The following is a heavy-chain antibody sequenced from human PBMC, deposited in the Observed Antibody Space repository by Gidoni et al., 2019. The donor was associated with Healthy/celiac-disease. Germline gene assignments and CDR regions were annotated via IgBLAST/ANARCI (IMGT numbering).Heavy chain of an antibody. CDR3: ATGLASTAARPGY. J-gene: IGHJ4*02. Sequence: EVQVVESGGGLVKPGRSVRLSCAASGFTCDGYAMHWVRQAPGKGLEWVSGISWNSGSLCYADSVKGRFTISRDNAKNSLYLQMNSLRAEDTALYYCATGLASTAARPGYWGQGTLVTVSS. CDR2: ISWNSGSL. CDR1: GFTCDGYA. V-gene: IGHV3-9*01. D-gene: IGHD6-6*01.